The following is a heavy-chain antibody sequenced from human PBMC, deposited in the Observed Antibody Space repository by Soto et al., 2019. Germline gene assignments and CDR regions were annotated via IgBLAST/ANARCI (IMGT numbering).Heavy chain of an antibody. CDR3: TRDIGGRGAY. V-gene: IGHV3-74*01. J-gene: IGHJ4*02. CDR1: GFTFSSYW. D-gene: IGHD3-16*01. CDR2: INEHGSVI. Sequence: DVQLVESGGGLVRPGGSLRLSCAASGFTFSSYWMHWVRQVPGKGLVWVSRINEHGSVINYADSVKGRFTIFRDNSKNTLYLEMNSLRAEDAAVFYCTRDIGGRGAYWGQGTLVTVSS.